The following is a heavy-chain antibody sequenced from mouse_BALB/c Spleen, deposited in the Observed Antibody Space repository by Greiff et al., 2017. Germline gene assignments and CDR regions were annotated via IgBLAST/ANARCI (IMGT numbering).Heavy chain of an antibody. CDR3: ARYGKNWYFDV. V-gene: IGHV5-12-1*01. J-gene: IGHJ1*01. Sequence: EVKLMESGGGLVKPGGSLKLSCAASGFAFSSYDMSWVRQTPEKRLEWVAYISSGGGSTYYPDTVKGRFTISRDNAKNTLYLQMSSLKSEDTAMYYCARYGKNWYFDVWGAGTTVTVSS. CDR2: ISSGGGST. CDR1: GFAFSSYD. D-gene: IGHD2-1*01.